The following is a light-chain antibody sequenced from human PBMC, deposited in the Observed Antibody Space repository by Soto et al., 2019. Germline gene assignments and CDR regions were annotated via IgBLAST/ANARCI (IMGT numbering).Light chain of an antibody. J-gene: IGKJ4*01. CDR1: QDISKY. CDR3: QQYDDLPLT. V-gene: IGKV1-33*01. CDR2: AAS. Sequence: DLQMTQSPSSLSASVGDRVTITCQASQDISKYLNWYQQQLGKAPKLLIYAASNLETGVPSRFSGGGSGTDFTFTISSLQPEDFATYYCQQYDDLPLTFGGGTRVEIK.